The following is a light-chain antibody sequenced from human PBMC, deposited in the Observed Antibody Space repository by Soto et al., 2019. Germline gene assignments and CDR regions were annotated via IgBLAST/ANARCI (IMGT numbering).Light chain of an antibody. CDR1: SSDVGSYNL. V-gene: IGLV2-23*02. CDR2: EVF. Sequence: QSALTQPASVSGSPGQSITISCTGPSSDVGSYNLVSWYHQYPGKAPKLIIFEVFKRPSGVSHRFSGSKSGNTASLTISGLQAEDEANYYCCSYAGRATYVFGGGTKVTVL. J-gene: IGLJ1*01. CDR3: CSYAGRATYV.